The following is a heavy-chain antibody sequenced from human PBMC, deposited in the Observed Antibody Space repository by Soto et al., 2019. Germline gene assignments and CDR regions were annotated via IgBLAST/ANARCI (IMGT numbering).Heavy chain of an antibody. D-gene: IGHD3-22*01. V-gene: IGHV1-69*01. CDR1: GGTFSRHA. CDR2: IIPIFGTA. Sequence: QVQLVQSGAEVRKPGSSVKVSCKASGGTFSRHAISWVRQAPGQGLEWMGGIIPIFGTANHAQKFQGRVTIIADESTSTVYMELSSLRSEDTAMYYCARGRGYDSNDNYYAYWGQGTLVIVSS. J-gene: IGHJ4*02. CDR3: ARGRGYDSNDNYYAY.